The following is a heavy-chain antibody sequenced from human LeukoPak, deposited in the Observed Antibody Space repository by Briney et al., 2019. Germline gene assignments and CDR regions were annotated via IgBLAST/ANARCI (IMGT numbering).Heavy chain of an antibody. CDR1: GGSISSSSYY. J-gene: IGHJ6*03. CDR3: ARVGDPYYYYYMDV. V-gene: IGHV4-39*07. Sequence: SETLSLTCTVSGGSISSSSYYWGWIRQPPGKGLEWIGSIYYSGSTYYNPSLKSRVTISVDTSKNQFSLKLSSVTAADTAVYYCARVGDPYYYYYMDVWGKGTTVTVSS. CDR2: IYYSGST.